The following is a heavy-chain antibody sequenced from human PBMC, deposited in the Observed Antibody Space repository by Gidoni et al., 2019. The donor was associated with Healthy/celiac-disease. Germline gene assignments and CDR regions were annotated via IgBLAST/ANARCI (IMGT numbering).Heavy chain of an antibody. CDR3: AKDGRDGLQLCDY. D-gene: IGHD2-21*01. CDR1: GFTFSSYA. Sequence: EVQLLESGGGLVQPGGSLRLSCAASGFTFSSYAMSWVRPAPGKGVEWVSAISGSGGSTYYADSVQGRFTISRDNSKNTLYLQMNSLRAEDTAVYYCAKDGRDGLQLCDYWGQGTLVTVSS. J-gene: IGHJ4*02. CDR2: ISGSGGST. V-gene: IGHV3-23*01.